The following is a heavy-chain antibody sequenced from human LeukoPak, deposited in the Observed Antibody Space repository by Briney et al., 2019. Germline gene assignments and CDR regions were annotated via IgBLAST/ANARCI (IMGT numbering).Heavy chain of an antibody. CDR1: GFTVSSNY. D-gene: IGHD2-21*02. V-gene: IGHV3-53*05. Sequence: GGSLRLSCAASGFTVSSNYMSWVRQAPGKGLEWVSVIYSGGSTYYADSVKGRFTISRDNSKNTLSLQMSSLRVEDTAIYFCVKDCSRDWNGHWFDSWGQGTLVTVSS. CDR3: VKDCSRDWNGHWFDS. CDR2: IYSGGST. J-gene: IGHJ5*01.